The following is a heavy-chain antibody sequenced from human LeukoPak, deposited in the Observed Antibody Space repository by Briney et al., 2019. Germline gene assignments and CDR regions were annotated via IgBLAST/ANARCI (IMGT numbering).Heavy chain of an antibody. Sequence: SSVKVSCKASGFTFTSFGFSWVRQPPGQGLEWVGWISCYNGDTSHDQKFKGRVSISTDTSTNTVYLDLRSLTSDDTAVYYCARRSGYDRRAGILDIWGQGTMVIVSS. CDR2: ISCYNGDT. J-gene: IGHJ3*02. D-gene: IGHD5-12*01. CDR1: GFTFTSFG. CDR3: ARRSGYDRRAGILDI. V-gene: IGHV1-18*01.